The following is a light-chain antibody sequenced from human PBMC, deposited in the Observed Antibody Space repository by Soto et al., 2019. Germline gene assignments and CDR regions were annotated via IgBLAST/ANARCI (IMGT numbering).Light chain of an antibody. CDR2: AAS. V-gene: IGKV1-17*01. CDR1: QSISSY. J-gene: IGKJ5*01. Sequence: DIQMTQSPSAVSATVGDRVTITCRASQSISSYLNWYQQKPGKAPKLLIYAASSLQSGVPSRFSGSGSGTEFTLTISSLQPEDFATYYCLQHNSYPITFGQGARLEIK. CDR3: LQHNSYPIT.